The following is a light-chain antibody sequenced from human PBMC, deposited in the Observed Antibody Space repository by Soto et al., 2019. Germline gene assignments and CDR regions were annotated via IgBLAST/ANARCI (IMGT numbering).Light chain of an antibody. CDR2: DAS. CDR1: QSVSSY. Sequence: EIVLTQSPATLSLSPGERATLSCRASQSVSSYLAWYQQKPGQAPRLLIYDASNRATGIPARFSGSGSRTDCTLTISSLAPEDFAVYYCQQRSNWPPFTFGPGTKVDIK. V-gene: IGKV3-11*01. J-gene: IGKJ3*01. CDR3: QQRSNWPPFT.